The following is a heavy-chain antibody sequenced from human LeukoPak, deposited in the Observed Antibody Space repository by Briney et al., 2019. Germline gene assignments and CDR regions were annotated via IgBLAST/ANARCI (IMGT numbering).Heavy chain of an antibody. CDR1: GFTFSSYG. J-gene: IGHJ5*02. Sequence: PGGSLRLSCAASGFTFSSYGMHWVRQAPGKGLEWVAFIRYDGSNKYYADSVKGRFTISRDNSKNTLYLQMNSLRAEDTAVYYCARVGLIAAAGLNWFDPWGQGTLVTVSS. V-gene: IGHV3-30*02. CDR2: IRYDGSNK. D-gene: IGHD6-13*01. CDR3: ARVGLIAAAGLNWFDP.